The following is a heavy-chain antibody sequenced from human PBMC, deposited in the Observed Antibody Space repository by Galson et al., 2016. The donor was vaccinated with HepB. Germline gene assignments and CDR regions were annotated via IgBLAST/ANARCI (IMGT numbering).Heavy chain of an antibody. V-gene: IGHV6-1*01. CDR3: TRGYMQTGMNV. Sequence: CAISGDSVTSDITTWNWIRQSPSRGLEWLGRTYYRSKWFTDYAVSVESRITINSDISRNQFSLQLDSVTPDDTAAYFCTRGYMQTGMNVWGQGTTVTV. J-gene: IGHJ6*02. CDR1: GDSVTSDITT. CDR2: TYYRSKWFT. D-gene: IGHD5-18*01.